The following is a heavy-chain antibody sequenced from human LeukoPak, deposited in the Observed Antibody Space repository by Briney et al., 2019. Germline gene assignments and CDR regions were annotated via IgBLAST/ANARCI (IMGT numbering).Heavy chain of an antibody. D-gene: IGHD3-9*01. J-gene: IGHJ4*02. CDR2: IKQDGSEK. CDR1: GFAFSSYW. Sequence: GGSLRLSCAASGFAFSSYWMSWVRQAPGKGLEWVANIKQDGSEKYYVDSVKGRFTISRDNAKNSLYLQMNSLRAEDTAVYYCARYGGKYYDILTGYHRLPFDYWGQGTLVTVSS. V-gene: IGHV3-7*01. CDR3: ARYGGKYYDILTGYHRLPFDY.